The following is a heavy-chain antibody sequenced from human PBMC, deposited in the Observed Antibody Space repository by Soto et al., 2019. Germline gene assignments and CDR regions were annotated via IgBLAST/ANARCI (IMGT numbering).Heavy chain of an antibody. Sequence: GGSLRLSCAASGFTFSSYTLNWVRRAPGKGLEWVATSSDRRTGNTHYSDSVRGRFTLSRDYSRNTLFLQMDSLRADDTALYYCTTWLTAHFDYWGRGTQVTV. CDR3: TTWLTAHFDY. CDR2: SSDRRTGNT. V-gene: IGHV3-23*01. J-gene: IGHJ4*02. CDR1: GFTFSSYT. D-gene: IGHD2-21*02.